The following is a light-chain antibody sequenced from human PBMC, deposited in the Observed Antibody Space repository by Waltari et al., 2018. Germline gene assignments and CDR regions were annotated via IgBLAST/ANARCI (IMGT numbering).Light chain of an antibody. CDR1: SSDVGGYNY. J-gene: IGLJ2*01. V-gene: IGLV2-14*03. CDR2: DVS. Sequence: HSALTQPASVSGSPGQSITISCTGTSSDVGGYNYVSWYQHHPGEAPKLMIYDVSKRPSGVSHRFSGSKSGNTASLIISGLQADDDADYYCSSYSSSSTLVFGGGTKVTVL. CDR3: SSYSSSSTLV.